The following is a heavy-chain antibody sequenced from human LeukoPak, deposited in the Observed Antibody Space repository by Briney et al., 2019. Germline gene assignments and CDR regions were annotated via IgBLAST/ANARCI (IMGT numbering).Heavy chain of an antibody. CDR1: GGSTTRYD. CDR3: ARYGESNSYDH. J-gene: IGHJ4*02. Sequence: PSETLSLTSPVSGGSTTRYDTSWIRQPPGKGLEWIGYIHYSGSTNYNPSLKSRVTISVDTSKNQFSLKLSSVTAADTAVYYCARYGESNSYDHWGQGTLVTVSS. D-gene: IGHD4-11*01. CDR2: IHYSGST. V-gene: IGHV4-59*08.